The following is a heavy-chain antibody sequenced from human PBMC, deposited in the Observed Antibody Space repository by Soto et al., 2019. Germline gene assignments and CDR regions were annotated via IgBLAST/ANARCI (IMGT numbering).Heavy chain of an antibody. J-gene: IGHJ4*02. CDR1: GGTFSSYA. Sequence: QVQLVQSGAEVKKPGSSVKVSCKASGGTFSSYAISWVRQAPGQGLEWMGGIIPIFGTANYAQKFQGRVTITADESTSKAYMELSSLRSEDTAVYYCARGTYYYDSSGYYVSGLIAYWGQGTLVTVSS. D-gene: IGHD3-22*01. CDR2: IIPIFGTA. V-gene: IGHV1-69*01. CDR3: ARGTYYYDSSGYYVSGLIAY.